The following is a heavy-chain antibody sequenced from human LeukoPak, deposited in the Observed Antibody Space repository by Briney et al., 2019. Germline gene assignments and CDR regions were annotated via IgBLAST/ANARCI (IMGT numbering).Heavy chain of an antibody. J-gene: IGHJ6*03. CDR1: GGSISSSSYY. CDR2: IYYSGST. D-gene: IGHD6-19*01. V-gene: IGHV4-39*07. Sequence: SETLSLTCTVSGGSISSSSYYWGWIRQPPGKGLEWTGSIYYSGSTYYNPSLKSRVTISVDTSKNQFSLKLSSVTAADTAVYYCARNVRWLGYYYYYYYMDVWGKGTTVTVSS. CDR3: ARNVRWLGYYYYYYYMDV.